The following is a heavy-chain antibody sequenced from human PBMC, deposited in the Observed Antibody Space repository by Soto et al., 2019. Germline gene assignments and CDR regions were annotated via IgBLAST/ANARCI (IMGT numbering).Heavy chain of an antibody. CDR1: GYTFTGYY. CDR2: INPNSGGT. D-gene: IGHD6-13*01. Sequence: ASVKVSCKASGYTFTGYYMHWVRQAPGQGLEWMGWINPNSGGTNYAQKFQGWVTMTRDTSISTAYMELSRLRSDDTAVYYCARGGFSSPDELGFDYSGQGTLVTSPQ. CDR3: ARGGFSSPDELGFDY. J-gene: IGHJ4*02. V-gene: IGHV1-2*04.